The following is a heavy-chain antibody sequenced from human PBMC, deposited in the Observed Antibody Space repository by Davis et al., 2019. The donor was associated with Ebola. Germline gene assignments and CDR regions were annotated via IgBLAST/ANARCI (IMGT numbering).Heavy chain of an antibody. CDR1: GFTFSSYW. Sequence: GESLKISCAASGFTFSSYWMSWVRQAPGKGLVWVSRIKTDGSSTGYGDSVQGRFTISRDNAKNTLYLQMNDLRAEDTAVYYCAREGKVFGCDYWGQGALVTVSS. D-gene: IGHD3-3*01. CDR2: IKTDGSST. CDR3: AREGKVFGCDY. V-gene: IGHV3-74*01. J-gene: IGHJ4*02.